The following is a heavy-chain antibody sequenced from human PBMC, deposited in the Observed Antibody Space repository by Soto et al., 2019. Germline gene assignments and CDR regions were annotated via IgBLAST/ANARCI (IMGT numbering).Heavy chain of an antibody. V-gene: IGHV4-34*01. CDR3: ARGRMVRGVIPPYYYYGMDV. Sequence: PSETLSLTCAVYGGSFSGYYWSWIRQPPGKGLEWIGEINHSGSTNYNPSLKSRVTISVDTSKNQFSLKLSSVTAADTAVYYCARGRMVRGVIPPYYYYGMDVWGQGTTVTVS. CDR1: GGSFSGYY. CDR2: INHSGST. D-gene: IGHD3-10*01. J-gene: IGHJ6*02.